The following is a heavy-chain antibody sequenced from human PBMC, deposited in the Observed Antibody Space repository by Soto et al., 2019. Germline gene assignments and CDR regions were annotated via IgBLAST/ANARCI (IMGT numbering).Heavy chain of an antibody. CDR3: ARVVFWVRGVINAINWFDP. D-gene: IGHD3-10*01. Sequence: ASVKVSCKASAATFSSYAISWVRQAPGQGLEWMGGIIPIFGTANYAQKFQGRVTITADESTSTAYMELSSLRSEDTAVYYCARVVFWVRGVINAINWFDPRGQGTLVTVSS. CDR2: IIPIFGTA. J-gene: IGHJ5*02. CDR1: AATFSSYA. V-gene: IGHV1-69*13.